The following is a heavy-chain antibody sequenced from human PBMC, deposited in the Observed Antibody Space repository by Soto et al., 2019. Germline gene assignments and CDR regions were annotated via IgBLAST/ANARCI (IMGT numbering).Heavy chain of an antibody. CDR2: IYYSGST. D-gene: IGHD2-15*01. V-gene: IGHV4-59*08. J-gene: IGHJ5*02. CDR1: GGSISTYS. Sequence: ETLSLTCTVSGGSISTYSWNWIRQPPGKGLEWIGYIYYSGSTNYNPSLQSRVTISVDTSRNQFSLELSSVTAADTAVYYCARRVCSGSTCYPAYDSWFDPWGQGSLVTVSS. CDR3: ARRVCSGSTCYPAYDSWFDP.